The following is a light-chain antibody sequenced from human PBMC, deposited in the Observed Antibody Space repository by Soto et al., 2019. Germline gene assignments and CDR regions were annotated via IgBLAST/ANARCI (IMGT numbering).Light chain of an antibody. Sequence: DTVLTQSAGTLSGSAGERATLSFVAIQMVISSYLAWYQQKPGLAPRLLIYDASRRASGIPERFTGSGSGTDFTLTISRLEPEDLAVYYCQQYGSPPPLSFGGGTKVDI. CDR3: QQYGSPPPLS. CDR2: DAS. J-gene: IGKJ4*01. CDR1: QMVISSY. V-gene: IGKV3D-20*01.